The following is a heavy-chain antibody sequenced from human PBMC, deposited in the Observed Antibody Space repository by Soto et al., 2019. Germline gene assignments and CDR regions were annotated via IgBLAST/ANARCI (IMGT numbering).Heavy chain of an antibody. J-gene: IGHJ3*02. CDR2: IWYDGSNK. CDR3: ARDDKGELPSNVVDAFDI. Sequence: QVQLVESGGGVVQPGRSLRLSCAASGFTFSSYGMHWVRQAPGKGLEWVAVIWYDGSNKYYADSVKGRFTISRDNSKNTLYLQMNSLRAEDTAVYYCARDDKGELPSNVVDAFDIWGQGTMVTVSS. CDR1: GFTFSSYG. D-gene: IGHD1-26*01. V-gene: IGHV3-33*01.